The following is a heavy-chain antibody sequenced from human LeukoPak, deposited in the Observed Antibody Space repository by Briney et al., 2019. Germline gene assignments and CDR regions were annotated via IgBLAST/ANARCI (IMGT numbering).Heavy chain of an antibody. CDR1: GGTFSSYA. D-gene: IGHD2-15*01. CDR2: IIPIFGTA. Sequence: SVKVSCKASGGTFSSYAISWVRQAPGQGLEWMGGIIPIFGTANYARKFQGRVTITTDESTSTAYMELSSLRSEDTAVYYCARTDIVVVVAARMDAFDIWGQGTMDTVSS. V-gene: IGHV1-69*05. CDR3: ARTDIVVVVAARMDAFDI. J-gene: IGHJ3*02.